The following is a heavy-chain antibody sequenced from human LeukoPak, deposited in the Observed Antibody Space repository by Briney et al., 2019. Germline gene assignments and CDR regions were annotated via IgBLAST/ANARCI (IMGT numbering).Heavy chain of an antibody. CDR2: IIPIFGTA. V-gene: IGHV1-69*05. CDR3: ARHQYYHDSSGYYYRAFDI. CDR1: GGTFSSYA. J-gene: IGHJ3*02. Sequence: SVKVSCKASGGTFSSYAISWVRQAPGQGLEWMGRIIPIFGTANYAQKFQGRVTITTDESTSTAYMELSSLRSEDTGVYYCARHQYYHDSSGYYYRAFDIWGHGTMVTVSS. D-gene: IGHD3-22*01.